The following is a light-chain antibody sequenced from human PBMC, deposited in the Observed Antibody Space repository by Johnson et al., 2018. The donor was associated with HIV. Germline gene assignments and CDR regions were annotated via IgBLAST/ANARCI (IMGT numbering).Light chain of an antibody. CDR2: DNN. J-gene: IGLJ1*01. V-gene: IGLV1-51*01. CDR1: SSNIGNNY. Sequence: QSVLTQPPSVSAAPGQKVTISCSGSSSNIGNNYVSWYQQLPGTAPKLLIYDNNKRPSGIPDRFSGSKSGTSATLGITGLQTGDEADYYCGTWDTSLSAGGAFGTGTKAHVL. CDR3: GTWDTSLSAGGA.